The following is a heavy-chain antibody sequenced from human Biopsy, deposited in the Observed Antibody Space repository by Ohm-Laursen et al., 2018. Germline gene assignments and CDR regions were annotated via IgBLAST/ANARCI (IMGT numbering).Heavy chain of an antibody. Sequence: SLRLSCSASGLSFSTYGMHWVRQAPGKGLEWVAVIWYDGSKKYYADSVKGRFAITRDNSKNTLYLQMNSLRAEDTAVYYCASDRDSSGSFRWNHWGQGTLVTVSS. V-gene: IGHV3-33*01. CDR2: IWYDGSKK. CDR3: ASDRDSSGSFRWNH. D-gene: IGHD6-19*01. J-gene: IGHJ5*02. CDR1: GLSFSTYG.